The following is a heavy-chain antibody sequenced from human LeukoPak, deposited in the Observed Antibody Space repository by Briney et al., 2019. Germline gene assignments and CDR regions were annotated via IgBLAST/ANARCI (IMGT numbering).Heavy chain of an antibody. D-gene: IGHD6-13*01. CDR1: GFTFSNFW. CDR3: VRDRLHHNRQYSSSWFTPYFFDN. J-gene: IGHJ4*02. CDR2: IKLDGSAT. V-gene: IGHV3-7*01. Sequence: PGGSLRLSCAASGFTFSNFWMAWVRQVPGKGPEWVADIKLDGSATYYLDSVRGRFTISRDNARNSLYLQMNSLRAEDTAVYYCVRDRLHHNRQYSSSWFTPYFFDNWGQGTLVTVSS.